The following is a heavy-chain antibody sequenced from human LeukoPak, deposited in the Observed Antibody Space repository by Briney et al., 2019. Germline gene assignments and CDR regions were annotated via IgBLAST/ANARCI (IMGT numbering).Heavy chain of an antibody. V-gene: IGHV3-48*03. CDR2: ISSSGSTI. D-gene: IGHD1-26*01. CDR1: GFTFSSYE. Sequence: GGSLRLSCAASGFTFSSYEMNWVRQAPGKGLEWVSYISSSGSTIYYADSVKGRFTISRDNAKNSLYLQMNSLRAEDTAVYHCVREFFGSSDFDYWGQGTLVTVSS. J-gene: IGHJ4*02. CDR3: VREFFGSSDFDY.